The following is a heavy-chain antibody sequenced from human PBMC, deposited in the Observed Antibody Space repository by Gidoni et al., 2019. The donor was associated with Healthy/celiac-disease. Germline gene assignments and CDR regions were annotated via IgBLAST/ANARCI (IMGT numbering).Heavy chain of an antibody. D-gene: IGHD6-19*01. Sequence: EVQLVESGGGLHKPGGSLRLSCASSGFTFSGYSMNWVRQAPGKGLAWVSSISSSSSYISYADSVKGRFTISRDNAKKSLYLQMNSLRAEDTAVYYCASHSSGMTFDYWGQGTLVTVSA. J-gene: IGHJ4*02. CDR1: GFTFSGYS. CDR3: ASHSSGMTFDY. V-gene: IGHV3-21*01. CDR2: ISSSSSYI.